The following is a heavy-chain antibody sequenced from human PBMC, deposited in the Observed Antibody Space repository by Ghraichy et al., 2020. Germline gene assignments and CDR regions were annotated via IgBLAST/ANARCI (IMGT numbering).Heavy chain of an antibody. CDR1: GFTFSSYS. Sequence: LSLTCAASGFTFSSYSINWVRQAPGKGLEWVSSISGDSVYIYYADSVKGRFTISRDNAKNSLYLQMNSLRAEDTAVYYCARDSTFGGIISHFDYWGQGTLVTVSS. J-gene: IGHJ4*02. V-gene: IGHV3-21*01. D-gene: IGHD3-16*02. CDR2: ISGDSVYI. CDR3: ARDSTFGGIISHFDY.